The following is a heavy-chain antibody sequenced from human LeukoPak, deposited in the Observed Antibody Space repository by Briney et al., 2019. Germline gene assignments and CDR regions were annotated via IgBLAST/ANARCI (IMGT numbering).Heavy chain of an antibody. CDR1: GYTFTGYY. Sequence: GASVKVSFKASGYTFTGYYMHWVRQARGQGLEWMGWINPNSGGTNYAQKFQGRVTMTRDTSISTAYMELSRLRSDDTAVYYCARVRHYYDSSGPFDYWGQGTLVTVSS. J-gene: IGHJ4*02. D-gene: IGHD3-22*01. CDR2: INPNSGGT. V-gene: IGHV1-2*02. CDR3: ARVRHYYDSSGPFDY.